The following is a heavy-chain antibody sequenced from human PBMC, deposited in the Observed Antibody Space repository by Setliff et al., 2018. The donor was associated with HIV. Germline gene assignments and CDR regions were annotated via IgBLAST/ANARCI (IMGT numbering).Heavy chain of an antibody. D-gene: IGHD2-21*02. CDR1: GGSINSYY. Sequence: SETLSLTCTVSGGSINSYYWNWIRQPPGKGLEWIGNVYHTGSTYYNPSLKSRVTISVDTSKNQFSLQLSSVIAADTAVYYCARDRRDDSYLTAYFDSLGQGTVVTVSS. CDR2: VYHTGST. CDR3: ARDRRDDSYLTAYFDS. V-gene: IGHV4-59*12. J-gene: IGHJ4*02.